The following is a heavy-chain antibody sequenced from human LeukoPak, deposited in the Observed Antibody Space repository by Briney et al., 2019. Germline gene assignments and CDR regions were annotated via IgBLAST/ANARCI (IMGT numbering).Heavy chain of an antibody. CDR3: AKDKPWWLPAYFDY. CDR2: IYSGGST. Sequence: GGSLRLSCAASGFTVSSNYMSWVRQAPGKGLEWVSVIYSGGSTYYADSVKGRFTISRDNSKNTLYLQMNSLRAEDTAVYYCAKDKPWWLPAYFDYWGQGTLVTVSS. CDR1: GFTVSSNY. D-gene: IGHD5-12*01. V-gene: IGHV3-53*01. J-gene: IGHJ4*02.